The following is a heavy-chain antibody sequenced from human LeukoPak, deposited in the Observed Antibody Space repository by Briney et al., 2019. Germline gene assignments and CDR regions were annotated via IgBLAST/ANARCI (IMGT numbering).Heavy chain of an antibody. CDR3: ARSPRLHGYKAYYYYYMDV. V-gene: IGHV4-34*01. CDR2: INHSGST. D-gene: IGHD5-24*01. J-gene: IGHJ6*03. Sequence: SETLSLTCAVYGGSFSGYYWSWIRQPPGKGLEWIGEINHSGSTNYNPSLKSRVTISVDTSKNQFSLKLSSVTAADTAVYYCARSPRLHGYKAYYYYYMDVWGKGTTVTVSS. CDR1: GGSFSGYY.